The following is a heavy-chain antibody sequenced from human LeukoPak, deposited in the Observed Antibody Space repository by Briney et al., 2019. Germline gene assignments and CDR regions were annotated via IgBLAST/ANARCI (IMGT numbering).Heavy chain of an antibody. J-gene: IGHJ1*01. CDR1: GFTFSSYA. Sequence: GGSLRLSCAASGFTFSSYAMSWIRQAPGKGLEWVSAISGSGGSTYYADSVKGRFTISRDNSKNTLYLQMNSLRAEDTAVYYCAKDPTYYYDSSGPDWGQGTLVTVSS. V-gene: IGHV3-23*01. CDR3: AKDPTYYYDSSGPD. CDR2: ISGSGGST. D-gene: IGHD3-22*01.